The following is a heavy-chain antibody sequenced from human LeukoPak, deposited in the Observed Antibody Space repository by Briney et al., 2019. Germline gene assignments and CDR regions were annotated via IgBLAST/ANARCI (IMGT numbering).Heavy chain of an antibody. CDR1: GYTFTGYY. CDR3: ARDGLPLGYNPKWFDP. CDR2: INPNSGGT. V-gene: IGHV1-2*04. J-gene: IGHJ5*02. Sequence: ASVKVSCKASGYTFTGYYMHWVRQAPGQGLEWMGWINPNSGGTNYAQKFQGWVTMTRDTSISTAYMELSRLRSDDTAVYYCARDGLPLGYNPKWFDPWGQGTLVTVSS. D-gene: IGHD1-1*01.